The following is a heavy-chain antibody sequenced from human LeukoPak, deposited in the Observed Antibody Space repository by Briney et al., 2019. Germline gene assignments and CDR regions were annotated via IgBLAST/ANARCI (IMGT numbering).Heavy chain of an antibody. D-gene: IGHD3-9*01. CDR1: GYAFTKYG. CDR3: AREPYLTAFDI. Sequence: ASVKVSCKASGYAFTKYGLSWVRQAPGQGLEWVGWIRPKNGNTHSAQKFQGRVTMTTDTSTSTVYMELRSLRSDDTALYYRAREPYLTAFDIWGQGTMVTVSS. CDR2: IRPKNGNT. J-gene: IGHJ3*02. V-gene: IGHV1-18*01.